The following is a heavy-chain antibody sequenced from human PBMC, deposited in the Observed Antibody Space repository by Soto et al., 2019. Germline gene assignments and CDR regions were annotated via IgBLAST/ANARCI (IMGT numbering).Heavy chain of an antibody. CDR3: AKDKDSYAQGYYYGMDV. D-gene: IGHD5-18*01. V-gene: IGHV3-30*18. Sequence: QVQLVESGGGVVQPGRSLRLSCAASGFTFSSYGMHWVRQAPGKGLEWVAVISYDGSNKYYADSVKGRFTISRDNSKNTLYLQMNSLRAEDTAVYYCAKDKDSYAQGYYYGMDVWGQGTTVTVSS. CDR2: ISYDGSNK. J-gene: IGHJ6*02. CDR1: GFTFSSYG.